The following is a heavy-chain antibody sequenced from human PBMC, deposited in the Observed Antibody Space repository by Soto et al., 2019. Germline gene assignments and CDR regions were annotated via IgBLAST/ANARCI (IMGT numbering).Heavy chain of an antibody. CDR2: IVPLFRTT. V-gene: IGHV1-69*06. D-gene: IGHD6-13*01. Sequence: QVQLVQSGAEAKKPGSSVKVSCKTSGGTFSSYAISWVRQAPGQGLEWMGGIVPLFRTTNYAQKFKGRVTITGDTSTYTVYMDVSGLRSGDTAVYYCARGGYSSTWSNLLDRSGLDVWGQGTTVTVSS. CDR3: ARGGYSSTWSNLLDRSGLDV. J-gene: IGHJ6*02. CDR1: GGTFSSYA.